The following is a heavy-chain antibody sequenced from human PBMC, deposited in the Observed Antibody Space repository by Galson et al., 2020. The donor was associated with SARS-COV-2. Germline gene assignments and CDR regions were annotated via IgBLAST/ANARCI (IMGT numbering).Heavy chain of an antibody. CDR1: GSTSTKYG. V-gene: IGHV1-18*04. J-gene: IGHJ4*02. CDR2: IAVYNAKT. CDR3: ATQYSPYQHFDF. D-gene: IGHD5-12*01. Sequence: ASVKVSCKVYGSTSTKYGISWLRQGPGQGLEWMGWIAVYNAKTNYAQKFQGRVTVTTDTSTSTAYMELRSLTSDDTAVYYCATQYSPYQHFDFWGQGTLVTVSS.